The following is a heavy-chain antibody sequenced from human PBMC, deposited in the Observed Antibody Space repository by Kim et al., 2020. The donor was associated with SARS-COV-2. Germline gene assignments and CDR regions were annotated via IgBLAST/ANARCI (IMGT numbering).Heavy chain of an antibody. V-gene: IGHV1-18*04. CDR1: GYTFTSYG. D-gene: IGHD6-6*01. CDR3: ALSLGYSSSDPPDY. CDR2: ISAYNGNT. J-gene: IGHJ4*02. Sequence: ASVKVSCKASGYTFTSYGISWVRQAPGQGLEWMGWISAYNGNTNYAQKLQGRVTMTTDTSTSTAYMELRSLRSDDTAMYYCALSLGYSSSDPPDYWGQGTLVTVSS.